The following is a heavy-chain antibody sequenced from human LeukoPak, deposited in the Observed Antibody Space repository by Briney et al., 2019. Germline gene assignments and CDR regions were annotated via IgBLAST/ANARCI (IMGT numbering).Heavy chain of an antibody. D-gene: IGHD3-10*01. J-gene: IGHJ3*02. Sequence: ASVKVSCKASGYTFTGYYMHWVRQPPGQGLEWMGWINPNSGGTNYAQKFQGRVTMTRDTSISTAYMELSRRRSDDTAVYYYARARPWCGEFLRFDAFDIWGQGTMVTVPS. CDR2: INPNSGGT. CDR3: ARARPWCGEFLRFDAFDI. CDR1: GYTFTGYY. V-gene: IGHV1-2*02.